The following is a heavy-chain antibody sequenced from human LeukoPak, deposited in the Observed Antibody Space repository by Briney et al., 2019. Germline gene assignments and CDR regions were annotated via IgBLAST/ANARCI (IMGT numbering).Heavy chain of an antibody. J-gene: IGHJ4*02. CDR1: GFTFNHYD. D-gene: IGHD3-16*02. CDR3: ARAWTSFHY. CDR2: VSENGDGT. V-gene: IGHV3-23*01. Sequence: GGSLRLSCVAYGFTFNHYDMGWLRQAPGKGLEWVASVSENGDGTMYPDSGQGRFTIARDNSRKTVFLEVNSLWVEDAATYKCARAWTSFHYWGEGALVTVSS.